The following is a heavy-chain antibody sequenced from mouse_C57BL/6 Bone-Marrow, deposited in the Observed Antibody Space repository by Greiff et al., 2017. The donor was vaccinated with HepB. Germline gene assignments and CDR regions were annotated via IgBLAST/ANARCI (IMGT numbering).Heavy chain of an antibody. CDR1: GYAFSSSW. D-gene: IGHD2-12*01. CDR3: EGLRQGFAY. Sequence: QVQLQQSGPELVKPGASVKISCKASGYAFSSSWMNWVKQRPGKGLEWIGRIYPGDGDTNYNGKFKGKATLTADKSSSTAYMQLSSLTSEDSAVYFCEGLRQGFAYWGQGALVTVSA. CDR2: IYPGDGDT. J-gene: IGHJ3*01. V-gene: IGHV1-82*01.